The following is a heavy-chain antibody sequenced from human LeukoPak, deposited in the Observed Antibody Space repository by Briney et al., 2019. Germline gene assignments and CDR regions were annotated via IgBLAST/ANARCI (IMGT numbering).Heavy chain of an antibody. V-gene: IGHV3-21*01. CDR1: GFTFSTYS. D-gene: IGHD2-2*01. J-gene: IGHJ5*02. CDR3: AREDTSYCSSTSCLGGFDP. CDR2: IGGSGSFI. Sequence: GGSLRLSCAGSGFTFSTYSIKWVRQAPGKGLEWVSHIGGSGSFIYYADSVKGRFTISRDNAKNSLYLQMNSLGAEDTAVYYCAREDTSYCSSTSCLGGFDPWGQGTLVTVFS.